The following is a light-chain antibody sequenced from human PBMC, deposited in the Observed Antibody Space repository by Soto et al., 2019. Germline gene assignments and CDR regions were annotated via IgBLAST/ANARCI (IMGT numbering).Light chain of an antibody. CDR2: GGS. CDR3: HGQPFDSSRVYS. CDR1: QSVTSTY. Sequence: EIVLTQSPVTLSLSPGERATLSCTASQSVTSTYLAWYQQKPGQSPRLIIYGGSTRASDFPDRFSGGVSGTYFTLIISRVEPDDFAVYYCHGQPFDSSRVYSCGQGTKLEI. J-gene: IGKJ2*03. V-gene: IGKV3-20*01.